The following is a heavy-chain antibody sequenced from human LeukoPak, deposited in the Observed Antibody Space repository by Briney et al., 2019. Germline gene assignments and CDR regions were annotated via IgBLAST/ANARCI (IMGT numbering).Heavy chain of an antibody. Sequence: GGSLRLSCAASGFTFSNYAMSWVRQAPGKGLEWVSAISGSGGSTYYADSVKGRFTISRDNSKNTLYLQMNSLRAEDTAVYYCAKDRRAIVVPAAIRGSNWFDPWGQGTLVTVSS. D-gene: IGHD2-2*02. CDR3: AKDRRAIVVPAAIRGSNWFDP. J-gene: IGHJ5*02. CDR1: GFTFSNYA. CDR2: ISGSGGST. V-gene: IGHV3-23*01.